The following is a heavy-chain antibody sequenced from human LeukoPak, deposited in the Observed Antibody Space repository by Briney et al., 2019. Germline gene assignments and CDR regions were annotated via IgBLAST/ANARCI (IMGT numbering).Heavy chain of an antibody. V-gene: IGHV3-30*03. J-gene: IGHJ4*02. CDR1: GFTFSSYG. CDR2: ISYDGSNK. CDR3: ASWWELLLYFDY. D-gene: IGHD1-26*01. Sequence: PGGSLRLSCAASGFTFSSYGMHWVRQAPGKGLEWVAVISYDGSNKYYVDSVKGRFTISRDNAKNSLYLQMNSLRAEDTAVYYCASWWELLLYFDYWGQGTLVTVSS.